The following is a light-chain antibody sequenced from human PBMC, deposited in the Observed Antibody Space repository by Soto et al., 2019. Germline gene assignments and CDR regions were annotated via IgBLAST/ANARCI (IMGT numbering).Light chain of an antibody. CDR2: FGS. CDR3: MQSLGPPLT. V-gene: IGKV2-28*01. CDR1: QSLLYSNGYNY. J-gene: IGKJ3*01. Sequence: DIVMTQSPLSLPVTPGEPASISCRSSQSLLYSNGYNYLDWYVQKPGQSPQLLIYFGSNRAFGVPDRFSGSGSGTDFTLTISSVEPEDVGVYYCMQSLGPPLTCGPGTKVDVK.